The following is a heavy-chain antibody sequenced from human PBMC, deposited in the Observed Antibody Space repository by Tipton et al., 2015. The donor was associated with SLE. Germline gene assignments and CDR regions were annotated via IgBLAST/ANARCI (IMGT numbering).Heavy chain of an antibody. D-gene: IGHD3-22*01. CDR1: GHSIRSGYY. J-gene: IGHJ4*02. Sequence: TLSLTCVVSGHSIRSGYYWGWIRQPPGKGLEWIGSISHSGSTYYNPSLKSRVTISVDTSKNQFSLKVTSVTAADTAVYYCARAITETRYYDSSGLYFDYWGQGTLVTVTS. CDR2: ISHSGST. V-gene: IGHV4-38-2*01. CDR3: ARAITETRYYDSSGLYFDY.